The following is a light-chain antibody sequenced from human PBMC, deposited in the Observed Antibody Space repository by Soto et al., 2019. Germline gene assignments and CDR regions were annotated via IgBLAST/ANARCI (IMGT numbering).Light chain of an antibody. V-gene: IGKV3-15*01. J-gene: IGKJ1*01. CDR2: GAS. CDR1: QSVSSN. CDR3: RQYNNFPWT. Sequence: EIVMTQSPATLSVSPGERGTLSCRASQSVSSNLAWYQQKPGQAPRLLIYGASTRATGIPARFSGSRSGTEFTLTISSLQSEDFAVYYCRQYNNFPWTFGQGTKVEIK.